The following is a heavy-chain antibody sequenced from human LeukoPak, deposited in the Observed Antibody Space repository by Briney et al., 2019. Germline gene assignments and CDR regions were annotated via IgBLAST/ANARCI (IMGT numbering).Heavy chain of an antibody. V-gene: IGHV4-39*07. CDR1: DGSISSSSYY. J-gene: IGHJ5*02. CDR3: ARHPSPTVVTRPGWFDP. CDR2: IYYSGST. D-gene: IGHD4-23*01. Sequence: ETLSLTCTVSDGSISSSSYYWGWIRQPPGKGLEWIGSIYYSGSTYYNPSLKSRVTISVDTSKNQFSLKLSSVTAADTAVYYCARHPSPTVVTRPGWFDPWGQGTLVTVSS.